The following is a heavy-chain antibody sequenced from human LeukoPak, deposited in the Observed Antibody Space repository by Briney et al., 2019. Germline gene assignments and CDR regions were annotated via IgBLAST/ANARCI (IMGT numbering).Heavy chain of an antibody. J-gene: IGHJ4*02. D-gene: IGHD7-27*01. CDR2: VSPPGGGT. V-gene: IGHV3-23*01. CDR1: GFTFNSNA. CDR3: ARDLAWGAFDY. Sequence: GRSLRLSCAASGFTFNSNAMHWVRQAPGKGLEWLSGVSPPGGGTYYADSVKGRFTISRDDSKNTLSLQMNSLRVEDTAVYYCARDLAWGAFDYWGQGTLVTVSS.